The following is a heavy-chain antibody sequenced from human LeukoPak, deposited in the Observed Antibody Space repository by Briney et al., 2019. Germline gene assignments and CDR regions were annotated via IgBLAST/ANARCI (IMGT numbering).Heavy chain of an antibody. CDR1: GFTFSSYA. CDR2: ISGSGGST. D-gene: IGHD1-26*01. V-gene: IGHV3-23*01. J-gene: IGHJ4*02. Sequence: PGGSLRLSCAASGFTFSSYAMSWVRQAPGKGLEWVSAISGSGGSTYYADSVKGRFTISRDNSKNTLYLQMNSLRAEDTAVYYCVTNPFSGSYYWDYWGQGTLVTVSS. CDR3: VTNPFSGSYYWDY.